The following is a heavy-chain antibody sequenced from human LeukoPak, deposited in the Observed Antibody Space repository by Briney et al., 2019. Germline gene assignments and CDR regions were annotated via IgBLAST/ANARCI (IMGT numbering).Heavy chain of an antibody. CDR2: IYYSGST. J-gene: IGHJ4*02. CDR3: ARADSSGYYVGY. V-gene: IGHV4-61*01. D-gene: IGHD3-22*01. Sequence: SETLSLTCTVSGGSISSSSYYWSWIRQPPGKGLEWIGHIYYSGSTSYNPSLKSRVTISVDTSKNQFSLKLSSVTAADTAVYYCARADSSGYYVGYWGQGTLVTVSS. CDR1: GGSISSSSYY.